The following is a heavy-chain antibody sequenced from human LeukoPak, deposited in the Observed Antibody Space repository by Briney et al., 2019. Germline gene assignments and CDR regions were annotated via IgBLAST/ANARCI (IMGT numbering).Heavy chain of an antibody. V-gene: IGHV3-23*01. Sequence: GGTLRLSCAASGFSFSSHGMSWVRQAPGKGLEWVSGIIGGAGSTYYADSVKGRFTISGDNSKNTLFLQMNSLRAEDTALYYCARDEEGGSYPLDSWGQGTLVAVSS. D-gene: IGHD1-26*01. CDR1: GFSFSSHG. J-gene: IGHJ4*02. CDR2: IIGGAGST. CDR3: ARDEEGGSYPLDS.